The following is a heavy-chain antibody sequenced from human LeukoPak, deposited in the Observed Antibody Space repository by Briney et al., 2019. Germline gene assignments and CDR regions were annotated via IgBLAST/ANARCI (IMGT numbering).Heavy chain of an antibody. J-gene: IGHJ4*02. V-gene: IGHV1-2*02. CDR1: GYTFTGYY. CDR2: INPNSGGT. D-gene: IGHD4-11*01. Sequence: GASVKVSCKASGYTFTGYYMHWVRQAPGRGLEWMGWINPNSGGTNYAQKFQGRVTMTRDTSISTAYMELSRLRSDDTAVYYCARLFRTTPNTGYWGQRTLVTVSS. CDR3: ARLFRTTPNTGY.